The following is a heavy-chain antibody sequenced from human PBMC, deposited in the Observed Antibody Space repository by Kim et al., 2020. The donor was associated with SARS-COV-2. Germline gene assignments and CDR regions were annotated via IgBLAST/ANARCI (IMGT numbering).Heavy chain of an antibody. CDR3: ARSEAPGAHGSGSPPFDY. V-gene: IGHV1-69*13. D-gene: IGHD3-10*01. J-gene: IGHJ4*02. CDR1: GGTFSSYA. CDR2: IIPIFGTA. Sequence: SVKVSCKASGGTFSSYAISWVRQAPGQGLEWMGGIIPIFGTANYAQKFQGRVTITADESTSTAYMELSSLRSEDTAVYYCARSEAPGAHGSGSPPFDYWGQGTLVTVSS.